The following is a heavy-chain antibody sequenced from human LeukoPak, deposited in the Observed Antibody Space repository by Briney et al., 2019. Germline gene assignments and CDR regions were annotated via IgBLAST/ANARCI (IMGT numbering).Heavy chain of an antibody. CDR2: IYASGKT. Sequence: GGSLRLSCAASGFTVSNNYWSWVRQAPGEGLEWVSIIYASGKTVYADSVKDRFTISRDNSKNTVYLQMNNLRVEDTAVYHCARAPTVATNFDSGGQGTLVTASS. CDR3: ARAPTVATNFDS. D-gene: IGHD4-23*01. J-gene: IGHJ4*02. CDR1: GFTVSNNY. V-gene: IGHV3-66*01.